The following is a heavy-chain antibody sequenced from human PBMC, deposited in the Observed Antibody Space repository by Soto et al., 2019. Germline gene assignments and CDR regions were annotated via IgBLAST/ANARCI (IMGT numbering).Heavy chain of an antibody. CDR2: TYYRSNWYI. CDR1: GDSVSSNSAA. CDR3: ARGSWDDVTGHYYMDV. J-gene: IGHJ6*03. V-gene: IGHV6-1*01. Sequence: QVQLQQSGPGLVKPSQTLSLTCDISGDSVSSNSAAWNWIRQTPSRGLEWLGRTYYRSNWYINYAVSVISRITVNPDTSKNQFSLQLNSVTPEDTAVYYCARGSWDDVTGHYYMDVWGKGTTVTVSS. D-gene: IGHD1-1*01.